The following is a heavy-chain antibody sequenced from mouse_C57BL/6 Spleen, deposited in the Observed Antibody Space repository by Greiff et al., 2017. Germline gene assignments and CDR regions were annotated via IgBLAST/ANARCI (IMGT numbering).Heavy chain of an antibody. J-gene: IGHJ1*03. CDR1: GFTFSSYG. Sequence: EVQRVESGGDLVKPGGSLKLSCAASGFTFSSYGMSWVRQTPDKRLEWVATISSGGSYTYYPDSVKGRFTISRDNAKNTLYLQMSSLKSEDTAMYYCARSPTITTVGARYFDVWGTGTTVTVSS. CDR2: ISSGGSYT. V-gene: IGHV5-6*01. CDR3: ARSPTITTVGARYFDV. D-gene: IGHD1-1*01.